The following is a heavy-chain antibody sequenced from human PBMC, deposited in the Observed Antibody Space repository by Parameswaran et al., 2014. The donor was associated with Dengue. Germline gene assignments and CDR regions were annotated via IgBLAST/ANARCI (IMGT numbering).Heavy chain of an antibody. CDR3: ARVPLFRSRSGSYSTPGPYYSDY. D-gene: IGHD3-10*01. Sequence: SWVRQAPGQGLEWMGWIIPILGTANYPQKLQGRVTITADESTSTAYMELSSLRSDDTAVYYCARVPLFRSRSGSYSTPGPYYSDYWGQGTRVTVSS. CDR2: IIPILGTA. V-gene: IGHV1-69*11. J-gene: IGHJ4*02.